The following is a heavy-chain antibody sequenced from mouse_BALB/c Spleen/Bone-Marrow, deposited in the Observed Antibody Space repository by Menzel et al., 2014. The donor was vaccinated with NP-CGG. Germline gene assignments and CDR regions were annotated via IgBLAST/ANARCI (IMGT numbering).Heavy chain of an antibody. V-gene: IGHV5-9*02. CDR3: ARPLTGAYFDY. CDR2: ISSGGSYT. Sequence: EVKLVESGGGSVKPGGSLKLSCAASGFAFSSYDMSWVRQTPEKRLEWVATISSGGSYTYYPDSVKGRFTISRDNARNTLYLQMSSLRSEDTALYYCARPLTGAYFDYWGQGTTLTVSS. D-gene: IGHD4-1*01. J-gene: IGHJ2*01. CDR1: GFAFSSYD.